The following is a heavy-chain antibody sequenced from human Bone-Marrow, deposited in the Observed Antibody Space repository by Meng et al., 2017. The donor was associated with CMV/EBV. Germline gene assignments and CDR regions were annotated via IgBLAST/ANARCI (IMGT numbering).Heavy chain of an antibody. V-gene: IGHV3-21*01. CDR1: GFSFSTYS. Sequence: GGSLRLSCAASGFSFSTYSMDWVRQAPGTGLEWVSSISGSGKYIFNADSVNGRFTISRANAKNSLFLQMNSLRAEDTGEYYCARDLFLVFCSASQCRSWFDPWGQGTLVTVSS. CDR2: ISGSGKYI. CDR3: ARDLFLVFCSASQCRSWFDP. D-gene: IGHD3-3*01. J-gene: IGHJ5*02.